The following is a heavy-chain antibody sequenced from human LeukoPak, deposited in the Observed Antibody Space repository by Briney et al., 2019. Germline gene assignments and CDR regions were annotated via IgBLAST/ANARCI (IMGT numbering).Heavy chain of an antibody. D-gene: IGHD5-12*01. J-gene: IGHJ4*02. Sequence: GGSLRLSCAASGFTFDDYAMHWVRQAPGKGLEWVSGISWNSGSIGYAGSVKGGFTISRDNTKNSLYLQMNSLRAKDTALYYCAKGDIVAVFDYWGQGTLVTVSS. CDR2: ISWNSGSI. CDR1: GFTFDDYA. V-gene: IGHV3-9*01. CDR3: AKGDIVAVFDY.